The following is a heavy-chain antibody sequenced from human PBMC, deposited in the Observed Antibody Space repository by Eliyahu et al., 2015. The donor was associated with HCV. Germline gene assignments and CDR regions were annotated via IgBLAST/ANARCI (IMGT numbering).Heavy chain of an antibody. CDR2: IIHTGRT. D-gene: IGHD6-13*01. CDR1: GGSFDGYY. CDR3: ARGHPYSNAGGYFDF. Sequence: QVQLQQWGAGLLKPSXTLSLXCGVHGGSFDGYYWXWIRQSPGKGLEWIGEIIHTGRTNYNPSLKSRVTVSLDPSKSQFSLRMTSVTAADTAIYFCARGHPYSNAGGYFDFWGQGTLVTVTA. V-gene: IGHV4-34*02. J-gene: IGHJ4*02.